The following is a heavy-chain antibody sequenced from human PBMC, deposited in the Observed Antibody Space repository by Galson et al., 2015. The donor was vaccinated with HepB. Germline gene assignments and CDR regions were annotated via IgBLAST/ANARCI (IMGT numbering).Heavy chain of an antibody. V-gene: IGHV3-66*01. Sequence: SLRLSCAASGFTVSSNYMSWVRQAPGKGLEWVSVIYSGGSTYYADSVKGRFTISRDNSKNTLYLQMNSLRAEDTAVYYCAREGRNDYVWGSYRDYYYYGMDVWGQGTTVTVSS. D-gene: IGHD3-16*02. CDR1: GFTVSSNY. CDR2: IYSGGST. J-gene: IGHJ6*02. CDR3: AREGRNDYVWGSYRDYYYYGMDV.